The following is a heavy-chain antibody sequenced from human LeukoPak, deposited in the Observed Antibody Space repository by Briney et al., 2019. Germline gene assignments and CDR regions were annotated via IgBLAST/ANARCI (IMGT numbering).Heavy chain of an antibody. V-gene: IGHV4-39*01. J-gene: IGHJ5*01. CDR2: VYYGRTT. CDR1: AGSFISSSHH. D-gene: IGHD5-12*01. CDR3: VRHDGRGGATMGAFDS. Sequence: PSETLSLTCTVSAGSFISSSHHWGWIRQSPGKGLEWIGTVYYGRTTCYNPSLDGRVTISLDTSANHFSLQLNSVTAADTAVYYCVRHDGRGGATMGAFDSWGQGSLVTVSS.